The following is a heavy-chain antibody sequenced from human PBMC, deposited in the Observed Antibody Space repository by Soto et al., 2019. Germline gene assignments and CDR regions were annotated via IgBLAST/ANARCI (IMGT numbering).Heavy chain of an antibody. D-gene: IGHD3-10*01. CDR3: AKDRTTMVRGVTRSPFDY. Sequence: PVGSLRLSCAASGFTFSSYGMHWVRQAPGKGLEWVAVISYDGSNKYYADSVKGRFTISRDNSKNTLYLQMNSLRAEDTAVYYCAKDRTTMVRGVTRSPFDYWGQGTLVTVSS. CDR1: GFTFSSYG. J-gene: IGHJ4*02. V-gene: IGHV3-30*18. CDR2: ISYDGSNK.